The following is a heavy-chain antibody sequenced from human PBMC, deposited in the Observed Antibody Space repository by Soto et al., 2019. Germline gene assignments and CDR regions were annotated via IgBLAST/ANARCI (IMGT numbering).Heavy chain of an antibody. CDR2: IIPIFGTA. J-gene: IGHJ6*02. CDR1: GGTFSSYA. CDR3: ASTQDIVLMVYAVGGGMDV. D-gene: IGHD2-8*01. V-gene: IGHV1-69*13. Sequence: VKVSFKASGGTFSSYAISWVRQAPGQGLEWMGGIIPIFGTANYAQKFQGRVTITADESTSTAYMELSSLRSEDTAVYYCASTQDIVLMVYAVGGGMDVWGQGTTVTVS.